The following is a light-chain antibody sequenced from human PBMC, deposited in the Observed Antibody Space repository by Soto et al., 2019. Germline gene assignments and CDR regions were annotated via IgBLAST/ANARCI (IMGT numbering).Light chain of an antibody. V-gene: IGLV2-14*01. CDR3: SSYTSRSTLV. J-gene: IGLJ1*01. CDR1: SSDVGGYNY. CDR2: EVT. Sequence: QYSLTQPASVSGSPGQSITISCTGTSSDVGGYNYVSWYQQHPGKAPKLMIYEVTNRPSGVSNRFSGSKSGNTASLTISGLQAEDEADYYCSSYTSRSTLVFGTGTKVTVL.